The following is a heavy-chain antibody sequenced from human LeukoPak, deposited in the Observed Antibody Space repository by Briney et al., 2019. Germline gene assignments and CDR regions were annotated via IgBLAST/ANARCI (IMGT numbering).Heavy chain of an antibody. V-gene: IGHV3-48*03. J-gene: IGHJ1*01. CDR2: ISSSGSTI. CDR1: GFTFSSYE. D-gene: IGHD6-13*01. CDR3: ASPTPPVRTPYSSSWYAYFQH. Sequence: GGSLRLSCAASGFTFSSYEMNWVRQAPGKGLEWVSYISSSGSTIYYADSVKGRFTISRDNAKNSLYLQMNSLRAEDTAVYYCASPTPPVRTPYSSSWYAYFQHWGQGTLVTVSS.